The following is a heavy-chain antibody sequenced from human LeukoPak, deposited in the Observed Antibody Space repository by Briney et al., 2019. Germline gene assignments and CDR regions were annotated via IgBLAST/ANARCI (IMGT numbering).Heavy chain of an antibody. J-gene: IGHJ4*02. V-gene: IGHV3-74*01. Sequence: GGSLRLSCAASGFTFSRYWMHWVRQAPGEGLVWVSRIDEHGTTIDYADSVRDRFTISRDNAKNTLYLHMNSLRAEDTAMYYCARDVGGAGSHSGQGSLVTVSS. CDR1: GFTFSRYW. CDR2: IDEHGTTI. D-gene: IGHD3-10*01. CDR3: ARDVGGAGSH.